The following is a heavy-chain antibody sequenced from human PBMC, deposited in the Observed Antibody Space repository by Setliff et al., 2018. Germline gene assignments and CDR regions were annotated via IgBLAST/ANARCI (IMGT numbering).Heavy chain of an antibody. CDR2: AIPSFGST. CDR3: AREGVDTRSSTDYRYYMDV. V-gene: IGHV1-69*05. D-gene: IGHD5-18*01. Sequence: SVKVSCKTSRDSFSTYDIHWVRQAPGQGLEWMGGAIPSFGSTNYAQKFQDRVTIITDESTSTAYMELSSLRTEDTAVYYCAREGVDTRSSTDYRYYMDVWGKGTTVTVSS. J-gene: IGHJ6*03. CDR1: RDSFSTYD.